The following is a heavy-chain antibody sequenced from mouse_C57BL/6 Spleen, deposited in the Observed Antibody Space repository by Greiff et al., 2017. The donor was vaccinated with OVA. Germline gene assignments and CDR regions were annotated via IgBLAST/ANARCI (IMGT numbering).Heavy chain of an antibody. V-gene: IGHV1-15*01. J-gene: IGHJ1*03. CDR2: IDPETGGT. CDR3: TRITTGSYWYFDV. D-gene: IGHD1-1*01. Sequence: VQLQQSGAELVRPGASVTLSCKASGYTFTDYEMHWVKQTPVHGLEWIGAIDPETGGTAYNQKFKGKAILTADKSSSTAYMEIRSLTSEDSAVYYCTRITTGSYWYFDVWGTGTTVTVSS. CDR1: GYTFTDYE.